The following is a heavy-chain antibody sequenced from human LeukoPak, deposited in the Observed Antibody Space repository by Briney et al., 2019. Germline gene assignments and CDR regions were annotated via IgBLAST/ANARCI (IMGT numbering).Heavy chain of an antibody. D-gene: IGHD2-21*01. CDR1: GFTFRSHA. V-gene: IGHV3-23*01. Sequence: GGSLRLSCVGSGFTFRSHAMSWVRQAPEKGLEFVSGIYENGSTTYYADSVKGRFSISRDNSKNTLYLQMDSLRGEDTAVYYCAKDFRIGYSAHFDYLGQGALVTVSS. CDR2: IYENGSTT. J-gene: IGHJ4*02. CDR3: AKDFRIGYSAHFDY.